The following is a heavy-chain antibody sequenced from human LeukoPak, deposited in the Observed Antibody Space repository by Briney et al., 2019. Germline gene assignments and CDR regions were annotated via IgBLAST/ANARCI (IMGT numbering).Heavy chain of an antibody. CDR2: IKPDGTTK. Sequence: GGSLRLSCAASGFTFSSYAMSWVRQAPGKGLEWVANIKPDGTTKFYVDSVKGRFTISRDNALNSLYLQMNSLRAEDTAIYYCARSIPYGTTWYGRSDYWGQGTLVTVSS. J-gene: IGHJ4*02. CDR1: GFTFSSYA. D-gene: IGHD6-13*01. V-gene: IGHV3-7*03. CDR3: ARSIPYGTTWYGRSDY.